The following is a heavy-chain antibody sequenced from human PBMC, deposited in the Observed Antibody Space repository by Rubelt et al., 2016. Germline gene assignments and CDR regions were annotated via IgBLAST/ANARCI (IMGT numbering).Heavy chain of an antibody. Sequence: QVQLVQSGAEVKKPGASVKVSCKASGYTLTSYGISWVRQAPGQGLELMGWISAYNGNTNYAQKLLGTATMTTDTSSSTAYMELRSLRSDDTAVYYCAGDRTWLVPGLDAFDIWGQGTMVTVSS. D-gene: IGHD6-19*01. J-gene: IGHJ3*02. CDR1: GYTLTSYG. V-gene: IGHV1-18*01. CDR2: ISAYNGNT. CDR3: AGDRTWLVPGLDAFDI.